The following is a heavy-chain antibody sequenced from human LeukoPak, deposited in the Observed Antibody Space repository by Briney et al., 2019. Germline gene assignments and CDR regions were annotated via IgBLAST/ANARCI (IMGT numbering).Heavy chain of an antibody. CDR3: ARAPVAAAGTAFDY. V-gene: IGHV3-11*01. CDR2: ISSSGSTI. Sequence: SGGSLRLSCAASGFTFSDYYMSWIRQAPGKGLEWVSYISSSGSTIHYADSVRGRFTISRDNAKNSLYLQMNSLRAEDTAVYYCARAPVAAAGTAFDYWGQGTLVTVSS. CDR1: GFTFSDYY. D-gene: IGHD6-13*01. J-gene: IGHJ4*02.